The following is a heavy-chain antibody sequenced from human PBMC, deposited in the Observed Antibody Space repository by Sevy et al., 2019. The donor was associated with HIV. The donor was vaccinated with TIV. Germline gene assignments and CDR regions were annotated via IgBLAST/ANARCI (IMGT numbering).Heavy chain of an antibody. D-gene: IGHD3-16*01. V-gene: IGHV3-30*04. CDR2: ISYEGSNE. CDR1: TFTFGHYA. CDR3: ARDWGTPPTAILYYFDF. J-gene: IGHJ4*02. Sequence: GSLRLSCAASTFTFGHYAMHWVRQAPGKGLQWVAGISYEGSNEYYTDSVKGRFTISRDNSKNTLNLEMNNLRVEDTALYYCARDWGTPPTAILYYFDFWGQRIPVTVSS.